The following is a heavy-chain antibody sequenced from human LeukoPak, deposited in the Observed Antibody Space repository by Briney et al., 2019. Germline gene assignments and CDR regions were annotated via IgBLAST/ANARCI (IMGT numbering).Heavy chain of an antibody. CDR3: ARDSKYCSSTSCYSPGMDV. Sequence: SETLSLTCTVSCGSISSYYWSWIRQPPGKGLEWIGYIYYSGSTHYNPSLKSRFTISVDTSKNQFSLKLSSVTAADTAVYYCARDSKYCSSTSCYSPGMDVWGKGTTVTVSS. D-gene: IGHD2-2*01. CDR2: IYYSGST. V-gene: IGHV4-59*01. J-gene: IGHJ6*04. CDR1: CGSISSYY.